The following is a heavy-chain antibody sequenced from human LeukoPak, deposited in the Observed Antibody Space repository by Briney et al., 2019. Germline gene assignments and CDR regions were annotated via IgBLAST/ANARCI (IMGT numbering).Heavy chain of an antibody. CDR1: GGSISSYY. D-gene: IGHD3-3*01. CDR2: IYYSGST. CDR3: ARAGGVYSDAFDI. J-gene: IGHJ3*02. V-gene: IGHV4-59*01. Sequence: PETLSHTCTDPGGSISSYYWSWIRQPPGKGLEWIGYIYYSGSTNYTPSLKSRVTISVDTSKNQFSLKLSSVTAADTAVYYCARAGGVYSDAFDIGGQGTMVTVSS.